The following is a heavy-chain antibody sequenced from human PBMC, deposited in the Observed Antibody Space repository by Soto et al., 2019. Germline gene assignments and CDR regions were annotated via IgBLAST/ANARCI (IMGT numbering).Heavy chain of an antibody. CDR3: ARAMVRGVLDY. CDR2: ISAYNGNT. CDR1: CYTFTSYG. J-gene: IGHJ4*02. Sequence: GXSAKVYFKASCYTFTSYGISWVRQAPGQGLEWMGWISAYNGNTNYAQKLQGRVTMTTDTSTSTAYMELRSLRSADTAVYYCARAMVRGVLDYWGQGTLVTVYS. D-gene: IGHD3-10*01. V-gene: IGHV1-18*04.